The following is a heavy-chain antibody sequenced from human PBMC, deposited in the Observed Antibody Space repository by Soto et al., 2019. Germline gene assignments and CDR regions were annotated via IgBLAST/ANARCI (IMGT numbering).Heavy chain of an antibody. D-gene: IGHD6-19*01. CDR2: ILYSGST. Sequence: QLQLQESGPGLVEPSETLSLTCIVSGGSITRNNHYWGWIRQSPGKGLEWIGSILYSGSTNYNPSLKSRVTLSVETFKNQFSLKMSSVTAADTALYYCARLGSSGWYQGSYFDYWGQGTLVTVSS. CDR1: GGSITRNNHY. V-gene: IGHV4-39*01. CDR3: ARLGSSGWYQGSYFDY. J-gene: IGHJ4*02.